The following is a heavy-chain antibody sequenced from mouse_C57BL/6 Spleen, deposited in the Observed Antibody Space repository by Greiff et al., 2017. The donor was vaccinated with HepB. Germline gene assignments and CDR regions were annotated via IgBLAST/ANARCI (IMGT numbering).Heavy chain of an antibody. D-gene: IGHD1-1*01. CDR1: GFNIKDYY. CDR2: IDPEDGDT. J-gene: IGHJ4*01. Sequence: EVQLQQSGAELVRPGASVKLSCTASGFNIKDYYMHWVKQRPEQGLEWIGRIDPEDGDTEYAPKFQGKATMTADTSSNTAYLQLSSLTSEDTAVYYCTYYGSSYAWGMDYWGQGTSVTVSS. CDR3: TYYGSSYAWGMDY. V-gene: IGHV14-1*01.